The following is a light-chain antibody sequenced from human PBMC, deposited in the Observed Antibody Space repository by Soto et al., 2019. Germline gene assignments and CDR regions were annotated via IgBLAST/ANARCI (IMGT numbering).Light chain of an antibody. J-gene: IGKJ1*01. CDR3: QQYNSYSRT. CDR2: KAS. Sequence: DIQMTQSPSTLSASVGDRVTITCRASQNINSWLAWYQQKPGKAPKLLIYKASSLESGVPSRFSGSGSGTELALTISSLQSDDFAPYYCQQYNSYSRTFGQGTKVEIK. CDR1: QNINSW. V-gene: IGKV1-5*03.